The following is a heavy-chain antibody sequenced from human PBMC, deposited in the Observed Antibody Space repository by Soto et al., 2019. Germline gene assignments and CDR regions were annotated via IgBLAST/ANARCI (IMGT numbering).Heavy chain of an antibody. CDR1: GYTLTELS. CDR3: ATDLLTDTAMVEFDY. CDR2: FDPEDGET. D-gene: IGHD5-18*01. Sequence: ASVKVSCKVSGYTLTELSMHWVRQAPGKGLEWMGGFDPEDGETIYAQKFQGRVTMTEDTSTDTAYMELSSLRSEDTAVYYCATDLLTDTAMVEFDYWGQGTLVTVSS. V-gene: IGHV1-24*01. J-gene: IGHJ4*02.